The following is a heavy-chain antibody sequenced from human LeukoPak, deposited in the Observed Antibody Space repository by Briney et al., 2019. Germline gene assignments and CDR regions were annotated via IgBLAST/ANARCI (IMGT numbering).Heavy chain of an antibody. Sequence: SQTLSLTCTVSGGSISSGGYYWSWIRQHPGKGLEWIGYIYYSGSTYYDPSLKSRVTISVDTSKNQFSLKLSSVTAADTAVYYCARTPEGPDSSGYYSINWFDPWGQGTLVTVSS. CDR3: ARTPEGPDSSGYYSINWFDP. D-gene: IGHD3-22*01. J-gene: IGHJ5*02. CDR2: IYYSGST. V-gene: IGHV4-31*03. CDR1: GGSISSGGYY.